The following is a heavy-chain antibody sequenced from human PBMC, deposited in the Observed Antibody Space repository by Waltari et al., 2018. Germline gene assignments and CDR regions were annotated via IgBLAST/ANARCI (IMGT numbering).Heavy chain of an antibody. Sequence: QVQLQESGPGLVKPSETLSLTCNVSGASISDYYWTWLRQSPGKGLEWIGYVYYTGSTNYKPSLKSRVAMSLDMSKDQFSLQLRSVTAADTAVYYCALRQGFTSGWYWFDPWGPGTLVTVSS. J-gene: IGHJ5*02. V-gene: IGHV4-59*01. D-gene: IGHD6-19*01. CDR2: VYYTGST. CDR1: GASISDYY. CDR3: ALRQGFTSGWYWFDP.